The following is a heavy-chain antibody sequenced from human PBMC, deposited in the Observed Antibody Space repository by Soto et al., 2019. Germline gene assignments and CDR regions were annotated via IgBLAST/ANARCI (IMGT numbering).Heavy chain of an antibody. J-gene: IGHJ4*02. D-gene: IGHD5-18*01. CDR3: ARGLNGYLHYFDY. V-gene: IGHV1-18*01. CDR2: ISAYNGDT. CDR1: GYTFSEHG. Sequence: ASVKVSCKASGYTFSEHGFSWVRQGPGQGLEWLGWISAYNGDTDYAQKFQGRLTLTTDTSTSTAYMELSSLRSEDTAEYYCARGLNGYLHYFDYWGQGTPVTVSS.